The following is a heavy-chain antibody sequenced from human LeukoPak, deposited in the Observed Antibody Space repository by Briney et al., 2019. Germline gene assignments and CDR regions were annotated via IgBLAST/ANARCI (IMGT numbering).Heavy chain of an antibody. CDR2: ISSSSTI. Sequence: QAGGSLRLSCAASGFTFSSYSMNWVRQAPGKGLEWVSYISSSSTIYYADSVKGRFTISRDNAKNSLYLQMNSLRAEDTAAYYCLPDYYDSSGYLDAFDIWGQGTMVTVSS. D-gene: IGHD3-22*01. J-gene: IGHJ3*02. CDR1: GFTFSSYS. V-gene: IGHV3-48*01. CDR3: LPDYYDSSGYLDAFDI.